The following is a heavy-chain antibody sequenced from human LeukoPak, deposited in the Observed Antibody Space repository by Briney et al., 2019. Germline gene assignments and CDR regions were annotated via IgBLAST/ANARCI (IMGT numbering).Heavy chain of an antibody. CDR1: GGSISSGVYY. CDR2: IYYSGST. Sequence: PSQTLSLTCTVSGGSISSGVYYWSWIRQPPGKGLEWIGYIYYSGSTNYNPSPKSRVTISVDTSKNQFSLKLSSVTAADTAVYYCARAISSGWYVYWGQGTLVTVSS. V-gene: IGHV4-61*08. D-gene: IGHD6-19*01. CDR3: ARAISSGWYVY. J-gene: IGHJ4*02.